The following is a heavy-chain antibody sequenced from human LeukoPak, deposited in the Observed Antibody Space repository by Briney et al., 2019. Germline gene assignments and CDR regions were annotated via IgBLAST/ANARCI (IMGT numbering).Heavy chain of an antibody. D-gene: IGHD6-13*01. CDR2: IIPILGIA. CDR3: ARVGKQQLPTYYFDY. J-gene: IGHJ4*02. Sequence: SVKVSCKASGGTFSSYAISWVRQAPGQGLEWMGRIIPILGIANYAQKFQGRVTITADKSTSTAYMELSSLRSEDTAVYYCARVGKQQLPTYYFDYWGQGTLVTVSS. CDR1: GGTFSSYA. V-gene: IGHV1-69*04.